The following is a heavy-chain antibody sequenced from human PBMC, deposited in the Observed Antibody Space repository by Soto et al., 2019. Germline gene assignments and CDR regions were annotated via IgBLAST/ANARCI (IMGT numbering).Heavy chain of an antibody. CDR1: GYTFTSYG. D-gene: IGHD3-16*02. CDR3: ARDPVDPGSYPFGWFDP. Sequence: QVQLVQSGAEVKKPGASVKVSCKASGYTFTSYGISWVRQAPGQGLEWMGWISAYNGNTNYAQKLQGRVTMTTDTSTSTAYMELRSLRSDDTAVYYCARDPVDPGSYPFGWFDPWGQGTLVTVSS. CDR2: ISAYNGNT. V-gene: IGHV1-18*01. J-gene: IGHJ5*02.